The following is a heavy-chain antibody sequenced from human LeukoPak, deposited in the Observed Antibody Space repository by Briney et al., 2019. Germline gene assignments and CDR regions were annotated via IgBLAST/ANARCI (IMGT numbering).Heavy chain of an antibody. D-gene: IGHD3-22*01. V-gene: IGHV3-23*01. J-gene: IGHJ4*02. CDR2: ISGRGDNT. Sequence: GGSLRLSCVASGFTFNTNAMNWVRQAPGKGLEWVSGISGRGDNTNYAGSVRGRFTISRDNSKNTLYLQMSSLRAEDTAVYYCARGAYYYEDWGQGTLVTVSS. CDR1: GFTFNTNA. CDR3: ARGAYYYED.